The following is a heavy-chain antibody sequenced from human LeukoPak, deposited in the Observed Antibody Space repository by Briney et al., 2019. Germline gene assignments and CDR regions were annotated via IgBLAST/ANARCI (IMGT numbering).Heavy chain of an antibody. Sequence: SETLSLTCTVSGGSISSGGYYWSWIRQHPGKGLEWIGYINYSGSTYYNPSLKSRVTISVDTSKNQFSLKLSSVTAADTAVFYCAIRYYYGSGSYDYWGQGTLVTVSS. D-gene: IGHD3-10*01. CDR3: AIRYYYGSGSYDY. CDR2: INYSGST. CDR1: GGSISSGGYY. J-gene: IGHJ4*02. V-gene: IGHV4-31*03.